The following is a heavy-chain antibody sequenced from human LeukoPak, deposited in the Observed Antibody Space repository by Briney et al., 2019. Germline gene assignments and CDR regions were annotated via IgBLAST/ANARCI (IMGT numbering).Heavy chain of an antibody. Sequence: GVSVKVSCKASGYTFTGYYMHWVRQAPGQGLEWMGWINPNSGGTNYAQKFQGWVTMTRDTSISTAYMELSRLRSDDTAVYYCARDVRLPESYGMDVWGQGTTVTVSS. V-gene: IGHV1-2*04. CDR3: ARDVRLPESYGMDV. CDR1: GYTFTGYY. J-gene: IGHJ6*02. CDR2: INPNSGGT.